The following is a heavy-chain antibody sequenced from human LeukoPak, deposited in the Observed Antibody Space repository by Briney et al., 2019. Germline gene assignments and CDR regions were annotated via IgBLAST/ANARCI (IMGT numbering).Heavy chain of an antibody. Sequence: GGSLRLSCAASGFTFSSYGMHWVRQAPGKGLEWVAVISYDGSNKYYADSVKGRFTISRDNSKNTLYLQMNSLRAEDTAVYYCAKGSHYYDSSGYSYWGQGTLVTVSS. V-gene: IGHV3-30*18. J-gene: IGHJ4*02. CDR3: AKGSHYYDSSGYSY. CDR1: GFTFSSYG. D-gene: IGHD3-22*01. CDR2: ISYDGSNK.